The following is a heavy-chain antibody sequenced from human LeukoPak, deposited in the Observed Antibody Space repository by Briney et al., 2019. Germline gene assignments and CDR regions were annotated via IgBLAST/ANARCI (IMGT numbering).Heavy chain of an antibody. CDR1: GFTFSSYS. J-gene: IGHJ5*02. D-gene: IGHD3-16*01. CDR3: ARDSPASPLGA. Sequence: PGGSLRLSCAASGFTFSSYSMNWVRQAPGKGLEWVSYISSSSSTIYYADSVKGRFTISRDNAKNSLYLQMNSLRAEDTAVYYCARDSPASPLGAWGQRTLVTVSS. V-gene: IGHV3-48*01. CDR2: ISSSSSTI.